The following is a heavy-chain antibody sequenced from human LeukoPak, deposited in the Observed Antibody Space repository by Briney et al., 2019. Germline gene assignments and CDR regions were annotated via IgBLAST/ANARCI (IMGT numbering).Heavy chain of an antibody. V-gene: IGHV3-33*06. D-gene: IGHD2-2*02. CDR2: IWYDGSNK. CDR1: GFTFSSYG. CDR3: AKDGYCSSTSCYSQFYYYYYMDV. Sequence: GGSLRLSCAASGFTFSSYGMHWVRQAPGKGLEWVAVIWYDGSNKYYADSVKGRFTISRDNSKNTLYLQMNSLRAEDTAVYYCAKDGYCSSTSCYSQFYYYYYMDVWGKGTTVTVSS. J-gene: IGHJ6*03.